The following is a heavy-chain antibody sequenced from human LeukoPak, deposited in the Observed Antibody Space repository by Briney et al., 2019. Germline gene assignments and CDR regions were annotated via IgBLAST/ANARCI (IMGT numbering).Heavy chain of an antibody. V-gene: IGHV6-1*01. J-gene: IGHJ3*02. CDR2: TYDKSNWYN. CDR3: ARLEYSSSADAFDI. D-gene: IGHD6-6*01. Sequence: SQTLSLTCAISGDSVSTNSGGWNWIRQSPSRGLEWLGRTYDKSNWYNDYAVSVKSRITINPDTSKNQFSLQLNSVTPEDTAVYYCARLEYSSSADAFDIWGQGTMVTVSS. CDR1: GDSVSTNSGG.